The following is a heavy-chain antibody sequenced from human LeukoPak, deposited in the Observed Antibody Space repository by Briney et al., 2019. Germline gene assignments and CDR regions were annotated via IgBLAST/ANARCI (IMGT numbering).Heavy chain of an antibody. CDR3: AKCRSSGWYVRDYFQH. CDR2: IWYDGSNK. D-gene: IGHD6-19*01. CDR1: GFTFSSYG. Sequence: GSLRLSCAASGFTFSSYGMHWVRQAPGKGLEGVAVIWYDGSNKYYAASVKGRFTISRDNSKNTLYLQMNSLRAEDTAVYYCAKCRSSGWYVRDYFQHWGQGTLVPVSS. V-gene: IGHV3-30*02. J-gene: IGHJ1*01.